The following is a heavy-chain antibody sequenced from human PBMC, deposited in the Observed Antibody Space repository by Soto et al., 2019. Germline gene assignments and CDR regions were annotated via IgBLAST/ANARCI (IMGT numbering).Heavy chain of an antibody. Sequence: GGSLRLSCAASGFTFSDYYMSWIRQAPGRGLEWISYISSNNYYTNYADSVKGRFTISRDAAKNSLYLQMNSLTAEDTAVYYCARDCTTTSCWGSYYGMDVWGQGTTVTVSS. J-gene: IGHJ6*02. CDR2: ISSNNYYT. D-gene: IGHD2-2*01. CDR3: ARDCTTTSCWGSYYGMDV. V-gene: IGHV3-11*06. CDR1: GFTFSDYY.